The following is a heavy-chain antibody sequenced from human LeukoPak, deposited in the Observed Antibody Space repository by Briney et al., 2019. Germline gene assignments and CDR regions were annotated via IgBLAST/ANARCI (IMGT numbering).Heavy chain of an antibody. CDR1: GDSLSSYY. D-gene: IGHD2/OR15-2a*01. Sequence: SETLSLTCTVSGDSLSSYYWSWVRQPPGKGLEWIAYISDIGSINYNPSLKSRVTISLETSKNQFSLKLSSVTAADTAVYYCAGHHPRNTVDFWGQGTLVTVSS. CDR2: ISDIGSI. J-gene: IGHJ4*02. V-gene: IGHV4-59*08. CDR3: AGHHPRNTVDF.